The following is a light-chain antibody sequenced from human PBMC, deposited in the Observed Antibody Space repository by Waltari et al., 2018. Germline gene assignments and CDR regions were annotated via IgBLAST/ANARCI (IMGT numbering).Light chain of an antibody. CDR1: SSDVGGYNY. J-gene: IGLJ3*02. CDR2: DVS. CDR3: CSYAGSYTSWV. V-gene: IGLV2-11*01. Sequence: QSALTQPRSVSGSPGQSVTISCTGTSSDVGGYNYVPWYQQHPGKAPKLMIYDVSKRPSGVPDRFSGSKSGNTASLTISGLQAEDEADYYGCSYAGSYTSWVFGGGTKLTVL.